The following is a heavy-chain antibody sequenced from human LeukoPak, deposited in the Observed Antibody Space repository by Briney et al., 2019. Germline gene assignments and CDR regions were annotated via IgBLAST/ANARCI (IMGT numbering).Heavy chain of an antibody. Sequence: GGSLRLSCAASGFTFSDYYMSWIRQAPGKGLEWVSSITSSSSYIYYSDSVKGRFTISRDNAKNSLFLQMNSLRAEDTAVYYCARDFYGSGSYLHWGQGTLVTVSS. V-gene: IGHV3-11*06. D-gene: IGHD3-10*01. J-gene: IGHJ4*02. CDR3: ARDFYGSGSYLH. CDR2: ITSSSSYI. CDR1: GFTFSDYY.